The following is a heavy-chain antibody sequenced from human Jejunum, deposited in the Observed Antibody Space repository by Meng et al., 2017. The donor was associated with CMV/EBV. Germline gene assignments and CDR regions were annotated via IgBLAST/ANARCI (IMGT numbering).Heavy chain of an antibody. J-gene: IGHJ4*02. CDR3: ARDRAYWSASPLGLN. D-gene: IGHD3-3*01. CDR1: GYTFTEFG. Sequence: SGYTFTEFGITWVRQAPGQGLECMGWISAFSGNTDYAQKFRGRVTMITDTSTSTDSMELRSLRSDDTAVYYCARDRAYWSASPLGLNWGQGTLVTVSS. CDR2: ISAFSGNT. V-gene: IGHV1-18*01.